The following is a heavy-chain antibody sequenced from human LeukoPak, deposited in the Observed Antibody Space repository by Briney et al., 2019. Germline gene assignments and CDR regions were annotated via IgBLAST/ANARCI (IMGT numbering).Heavy chain of an antibody. CDR2: IYPDDSDT. D-gene: IGHD3-22*01. CDR3: ASAGDSSGYYYFSAFDI. V-gene: IGHV5-51*01. J-gene: IGHJ3*02. CDR1: GYRFTNCW. Sequence: GESLKISCKASGYRFTNCWIGWVRQMPGKGLEWMGVIYPDDSDTTYSPSFQGQVTISADKSISTAYLQWSSLKASDTAMYYCASAGDSSGYYYFSAFDIWGQGAMVTVSS.